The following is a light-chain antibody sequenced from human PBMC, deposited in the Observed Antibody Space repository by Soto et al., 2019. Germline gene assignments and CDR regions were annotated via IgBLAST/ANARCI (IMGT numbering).Light chain of an antibody. CDR1: QGISSY. J-gene: IGKJ5*01. CDR3: QQLKSYPFT. CDR2: AAS. Sequence: DIQMTQSPSSLSASIGDRVTITCRASQGISSYLAWYQQKPGKAPKLLIYAASTLQSGVPSRFSGSESGTDFSLTISNLQPEDFATYYCQQLKSYPFTFGRGTRLEIK. V-gene: IGKV1-9*01.